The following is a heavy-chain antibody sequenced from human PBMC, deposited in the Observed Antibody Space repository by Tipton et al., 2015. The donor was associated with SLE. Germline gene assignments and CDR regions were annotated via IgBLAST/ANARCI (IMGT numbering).Heavy chain of an antibody. CDR1: GFTFSSYS. V-gene: IGHV3-21*01. CDR3: ARDWGGSGSNFDY. J-gene: IGHJ4*02. D-gene: IGHD6-19*01. CDR2: ISSSSSYI. Sequence: SLRFSCAASGFTFSSYSMNWVRQAPGKGLEWVSSISSSSSYIYYADSVKGRFTISRDNAKNSLYLQMNSLRAEDTAVYYCARDWGGSGSNFDYWGQGTLVTVSS.